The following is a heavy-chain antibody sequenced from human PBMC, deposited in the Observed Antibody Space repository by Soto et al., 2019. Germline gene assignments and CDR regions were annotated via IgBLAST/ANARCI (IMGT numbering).Heavy chain of an antibody. CDR2: ISSSSSTI. CDR1: GFTFSSYS. D-gene: IGHD3-16*01. Sequence: PGGSLRLSCAASGFTFSSYSMNWVRQAPGKGLEWVSYISSSSSTIYYADSVKGRFTISRDNAKNSLYLQMNSLRAEDTAVYYCATHSGGLPHPFDYWGQGTLVTAPQ. V-gene: IGHV3-48*01. J-gene: IGHJ4*02. CDR3: ATHSGGLPHPFDY.